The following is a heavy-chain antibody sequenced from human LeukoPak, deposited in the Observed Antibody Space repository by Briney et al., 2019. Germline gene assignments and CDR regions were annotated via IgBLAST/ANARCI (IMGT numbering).Heavy chain of an antibody. V-gene: IGHV3-53*01. D-gene: IGHD1-1*01. CDR1: GFSVSSNY. J-gene: IGHJ4*02. Sequence: VGSLRLSCVASGFSVSSNYMSWVRQAPGKGLEWVSLPYTGGTTYYADSVEGRFTISRDDSKNTIYLQMNSLRAEDTAVYYCARGGVNYWNPRYWGQGTLVTVSS. CDR3: ARGGVNYWNPRY. CDR2: PYTGGTT.